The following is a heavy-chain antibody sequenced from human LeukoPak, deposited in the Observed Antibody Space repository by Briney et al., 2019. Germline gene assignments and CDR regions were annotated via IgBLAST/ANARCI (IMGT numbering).Heavy chain of an antibody. D-gene: IGHD2-2*01. Sequence: GGSLRLSCAASGFTFSSYWMSWVRQAPGKGLEWVANIKQDGSEEYYVDSVKGRLTISRDNAKNSLYLQMNSLRAEDTAVYYCARDDCSSISCYHNWFDPWGQGTLVTVSS. CDR3: ARDDCSSISCYHNWFDP. J-gene: IGHJ5*02. CDR1: GFTFSSYW. CDR2: IKQDGSEE. V-gene: IGHV3-7*01.